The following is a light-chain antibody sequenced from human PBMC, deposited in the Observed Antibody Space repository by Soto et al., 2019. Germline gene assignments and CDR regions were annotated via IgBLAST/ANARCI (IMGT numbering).Light chain of an antibody. Sequence: EIVLTQSPATLSLSPGERATLSCRASQSISSYLAWYQQKPGQAPRLLIYDASNRAPGIPARFSGSGSGTDFTLTISSLEPEDFAVYYCQQHSKWPRTFGQGTKVDIK. CDR3: QQHSKWPRT. V-gene: IGKV3-11*01. CDR2: DAS. J-gene: IGKJ1*01. CDR1: QSISSY.